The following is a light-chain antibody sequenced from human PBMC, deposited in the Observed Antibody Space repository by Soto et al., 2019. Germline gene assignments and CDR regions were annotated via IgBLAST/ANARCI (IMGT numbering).Light chain of an antibody. CDR1: QSISSW. CDR2: DAS. Sequence: DIQMTQSPSTLSASVGDRVTITCRASQSISSWLAWYQQKPGKAPKLLIYDASSLESGVPSRFSGSGSGTEFTLTISSLQPDEFATYYCQQYENYWTFGQGTKVDIK. CDR3: QQYENYWT. J-gene: IGKJ1*01. V-gene: IGKV1-5*01.